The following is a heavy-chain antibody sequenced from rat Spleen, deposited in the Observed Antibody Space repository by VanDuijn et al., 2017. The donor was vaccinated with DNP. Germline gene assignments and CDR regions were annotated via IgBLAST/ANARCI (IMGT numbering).Heavy chain of an antibody. CDR3: ATSPGPNWFAY. CDR2: ISSSGSES. CDR1: GXXXSNXX. V-gene: IGHV5S13*01. J-gene: IGHJ3*01. D-gene: IGHD1-4*01. Sequence: EVQLVESGGGLVQPGXXLKVSXXXSGXXXSNXXXAXXPQAPTRGLEWVASISSSGSESYYGDSVKGRFTISRDNANHTLSLQMDSLRSEDTATYYCATSPGPNWFAYWGQGTLVTVSS.